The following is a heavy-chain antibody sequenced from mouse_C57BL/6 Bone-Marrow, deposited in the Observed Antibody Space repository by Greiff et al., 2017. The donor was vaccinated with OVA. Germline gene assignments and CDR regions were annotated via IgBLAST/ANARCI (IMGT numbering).Heavy chain of an antibody. V-gene: IGHV1-15*01. CDR2: IDPETGGT. D-gene: IGHD1-1*01. CDR3: TRVYYYGSSYKDD. CDR1: GYTFTDYE. J-gene: IGHJ2*01. Sequence: VQRVESGAELVRPGASVTLSCKASGYTFTDYEMHWVKQTPVHGLEWIGAIDPETGGTAYNQKFKGKAILTADKSSSTAYMELRSLTSEDSAVYYCTRVYYYGSSYKDDWGQGTTLTVSS.